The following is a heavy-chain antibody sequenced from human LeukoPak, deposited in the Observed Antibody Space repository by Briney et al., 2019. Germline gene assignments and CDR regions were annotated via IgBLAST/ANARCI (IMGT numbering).Heavy chain of an antibody. CDR1: GGTFSSYA. D-gene: IGHD3-10*01. CDR2: INPNSGGT. V-gene: IGHV1-2*02. CDR3: ARAADPFGPYFDY. Sequence: ASVKVSCKASGGTFSSYAISWVRQAPGQGLEWMGWINPNSGGTNYAQKFQGRVTMTRDTSISTAYMELSRLRSDDTAVYYCARAADPFGPYFDYWGQGTLVTVSS. J-gene: IGHJ4*02.